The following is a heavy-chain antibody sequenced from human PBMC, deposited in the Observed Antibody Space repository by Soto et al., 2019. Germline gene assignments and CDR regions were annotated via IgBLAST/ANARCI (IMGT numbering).Heavy chain of an antibody. CDR3: AGDRSGGYSYGPLDF. D-gene: IGHD5-18*01. J-gene: IGHJ4*02. CDR1: GFTFRTYA. CDR2: ISYDGRNI. V-gene: IGHV3-30*04. Sequence: QVQLVDSGGGVVQPGRSLRLSCAASGFTFRTYAMHWVRQAPGKGLEWVAMISYDGRNIFYAHSVKGRFTISRDNSKNTLDLQINSLTPEDTAVYYCAGDRSGGYSYGPLDFWGQGALVTVSS.